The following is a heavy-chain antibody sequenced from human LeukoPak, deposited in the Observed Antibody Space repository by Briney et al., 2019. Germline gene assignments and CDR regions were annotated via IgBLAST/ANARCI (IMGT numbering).Heavy chain of an antibody. D-gene: IGHD4-17*01. J-gene: IGHJ4*02. CDR3: AIKSDYGDYLGGDF. Sequence: GGSLRLSCAASGFTFSSYEMNWVRQAPGKGLEWDSYISSSGSTIYYADSVKGRFTISRDNAKNSLYLQMNSLRAEDTAVYYCAIKSDYGDYLGGDFWGQGTLVTVSS. CDR1: GFTFSSYE. CDR2: ISSSGSTI. V-gene: IGHV3-48*03.